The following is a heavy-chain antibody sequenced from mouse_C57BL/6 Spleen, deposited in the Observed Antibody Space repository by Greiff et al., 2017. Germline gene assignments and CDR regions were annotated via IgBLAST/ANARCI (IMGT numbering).Heavy chain of an antibody. D-gene: IGHD2-5*01. CDR2: IYPSDSET. Sequence: QVQLQQPGAELVRPGSSVKLSCKASGYTFTSYWMDWVKQRPGQGLEWIGNIYPSDSETHYNQKFKDKATLTVDKSSSTAYMQLSSLTSEASAVYYCARDYSNYDWYFDVWGTGTTVTVSS. V-gene: IGHV1-61*01. J-gene: IGHJ1*03. CDR1: GYTFTSYW. CDR3: ARDYSNYDWYFDV.